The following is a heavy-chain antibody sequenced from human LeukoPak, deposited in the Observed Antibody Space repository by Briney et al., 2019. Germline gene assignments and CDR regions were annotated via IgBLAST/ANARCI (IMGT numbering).Heavy chain of an antibody. CDR2: ISVTGVNT. V-gene: IGHV3-23*01. J-gene: IGHJ3*02. CDR1: GFGSKNYA. Sequence: VGSLRLSCTTSGFGSKNYAMSWVRLAPGKGLEWVSIISVTGVNTYYADSVKGRFTISRDNSKNTLYLQMNSLRAEDTAVYYCARQPAGYSYGAGAFDIWGQGTMVTVSS. CDR3: ARQPAGYSYGAGAFDI. D-gene: IGHD5-18*01.